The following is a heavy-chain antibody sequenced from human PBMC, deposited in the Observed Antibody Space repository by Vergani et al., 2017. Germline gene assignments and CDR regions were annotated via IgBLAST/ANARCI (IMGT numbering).Heavy chain of an antibody. J-gene: IGHJ4*02. CDR1: GFTFSSYA. Sequence: EVQLLESGGSLVQPGGSLRLSCAASGFTFSSYAMSWVRQAPGKGLEWVSAISGSGGSTYYADSVKGRFTISRDNSKNTLYLQMNSLRAEDTAVYYCAKDGEGYSYGYRHFDYWGQGTLVTVSS. CDR3: AKDGEGYSYGYRHFDY. V-gene: IGHV3-23*01. D-gene: IGHD5-18*01. CDR2: ISGSGGST.